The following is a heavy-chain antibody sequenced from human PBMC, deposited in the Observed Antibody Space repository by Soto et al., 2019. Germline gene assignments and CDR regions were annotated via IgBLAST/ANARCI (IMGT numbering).Heavy chain of an antibody. CDR2: IRSKANSYAT. CDR3: TSVVVTDQDDAFDI. D-gene: IGHD2-21*02. V-gene: IGHV3-73*01. J-gene: IGHJ3*02. CDR1: GFTFSGSA. Sequence: GGSLRLSCAASGFTFSGSAMHWVRQASGKGLEWIGRIRSKANSYATAYAASVKGRFTISRDDSKNTSYLQMISLKTEDTDVYYCTSVVVTDQDDAFDIWGQGTMVTVSS.